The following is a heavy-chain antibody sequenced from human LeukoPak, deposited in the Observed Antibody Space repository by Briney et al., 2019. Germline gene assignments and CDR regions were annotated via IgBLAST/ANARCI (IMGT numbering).Heavy chain of an antibody. V-gene: IGHV4-39*01. Sequence: SETLSLTCTVSGXSVSSTTYYWSWIRQPPGKGLEWIASINYSGSTYYNPTLKSRVTISVDTSENQFSLKLSSVTAADTAVYYCARYVVYGSGKYYFDYWGQGTLVTVSS. CDR1: GXSVSSTTYY. CDR3: ARYVVYGSGKYYFDY. J-gene: IGHJ4*02. D-gene: IGHD3-10*01. CDR2: INYSGST.